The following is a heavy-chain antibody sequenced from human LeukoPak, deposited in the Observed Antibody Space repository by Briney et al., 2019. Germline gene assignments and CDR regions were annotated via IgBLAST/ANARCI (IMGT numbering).Heavy chain of an antibody. CDR2: ISGRTGGT. V-gene: IGHV3-23*01. J-gene: IGHJ4*02. Sequence: GGSLRLSCAASGFTFNTNAMSWVRQAPGKGLEWVSAISGRTGGTYYADSVKGRFTISRDNSKSTLYLQMDSLRAEDTAVYYCAKRIAAALDYWGQGTLVTVSS. D-gene: IGHD6-13*01. CDR3: AKRIAAALDY. CDR1: GFTFNTNA.